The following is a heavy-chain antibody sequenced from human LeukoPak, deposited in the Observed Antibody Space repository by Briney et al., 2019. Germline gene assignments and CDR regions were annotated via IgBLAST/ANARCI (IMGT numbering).Heavy chain of an antibody. V-gene: IGHV3-48*04. J-gene: IGHJ4*02. D-gene: IGHD1-26*01. CDR2: ISSSSGTM. CDR3: ARSSGSYRPFDS. Sequence: GGSLRLSCAASGFIFSTYNMNWVRQAPGKGLEWVSYISSSSGTMYYAESVRGRFTISRDDAKYSLYLQMNSLRVEDTALYYCARSSGSYRPFDSWGRGTLVTVSS. CDR1: GFIFSTYN.